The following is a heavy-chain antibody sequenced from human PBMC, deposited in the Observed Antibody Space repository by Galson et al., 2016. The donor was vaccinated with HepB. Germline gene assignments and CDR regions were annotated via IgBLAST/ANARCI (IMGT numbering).Heavy chain of an antibody. J-gene: IGHJ4*02. CDR2: IKEDGDEE. Sequence: SLRLSCAASGFTFSNYWMSWVRQAPGKGLEWVANIKEDGDEEFYVDSVKGRFTISRDNAKNSLFLQMNSLTTHDTAVYYCAKGPPNLAYWGQGALVTVSS. CDR1: GFTFSNYW. CDR3: AKGPPNLAY. V-gene: IGHV3-7*03.